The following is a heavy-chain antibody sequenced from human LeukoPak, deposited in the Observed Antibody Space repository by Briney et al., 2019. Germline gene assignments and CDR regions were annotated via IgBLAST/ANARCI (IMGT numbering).Heavy chain of an antibody. V-gene: IGHV3-23*01. CDR3: AKWGDYDVLTGYYVPDY. Sequence: GASLRLSCAASGFTFSNYAMSWVCQAPGKGLEWVSAILGSGGSTYYADSVKGRFTVSRDNSKSTLYLQMNSLRAEDTALYYCAKWGDYDVLTGYYVPDYWGQGTLVTVSS. CDR1: GFTFSNYA. CDR2: ILGSGGST. J-gene: IGHJ4*02. D-gene: IGHD3-9*01.